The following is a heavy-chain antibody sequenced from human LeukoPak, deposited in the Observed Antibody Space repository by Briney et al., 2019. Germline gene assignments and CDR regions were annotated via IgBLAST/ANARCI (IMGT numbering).Heavy chain of an antibody. CDR3: ARANPLIAAEDY. CDR1: GGSISSGSYY. D-gene: IGHD6-25*01. CDR2: IYTSGSP. J-gene: IGHJ4*02. Sequence: SETLSLTCTVSGGSISSGSYYWSWIRQPAGKGLEWIGRIYTSGSPNYNPSLKSRVTISADTSKNQFSLKLSSVTAADTAVYYCARANPLIAAEDYWGQGTLVTVSS. V-gene: IGHV4-61*02.